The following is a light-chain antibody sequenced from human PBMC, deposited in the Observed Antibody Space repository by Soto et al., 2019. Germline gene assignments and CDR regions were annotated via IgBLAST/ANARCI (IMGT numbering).Light chain of an antibody. CDR3: QQYGSSPPYT. V-gene: IGKV3-20*01. CDR1: QSVSSSY. J-gene: IGKJ5*01. Sequence: EIMLTQSPGTLSLSPGERATLSCRARQSVSSSYLAWYQQKPGQAPRLLIYGASSRATGIPDRFSGSGSGTDFTLTISRLEPEDFAVYYCQQYGSSPPYTLGQGTRLEIK. CDR2: GAS.